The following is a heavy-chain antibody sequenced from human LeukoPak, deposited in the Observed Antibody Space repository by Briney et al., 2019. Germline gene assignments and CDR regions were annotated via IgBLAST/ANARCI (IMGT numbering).Heavy chain of an antibody. CDR3: ARGRAHSGSRPPYYYYYYMDV. CDR2: IYTSGST. J-gene: IGHJ6*03. D-gene: IGHD1-26*01. V-gene: IGHV4-4*07. CDR1: GGSISSYY. Sequence: SETLSLTCTVSGGSISSYYWSWIRQPAGKGLEWIGRIYTSGSTNYNPSLKSRVTMSVDTSKNQFSLKLSSVTAADTAVYYCARGRAHSGSRPPYYYYYYMDVWGKGTTVIVSS.